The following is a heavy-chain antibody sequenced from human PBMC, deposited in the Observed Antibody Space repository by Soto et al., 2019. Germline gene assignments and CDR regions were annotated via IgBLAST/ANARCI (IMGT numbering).Heavy chain of an antibody. CDR1: GFTFSSYG. J-gene: IGHJ4*02. V-gene: IGHV3-30*18. CDR3: AKGRVDTAMVYDY. Sequence: QVQLVESGGGVVQPGRSLRLSCAASGFTFSSYGMHWVRQAPGEGLEWVAVISYDGSNKYYADSVKGRFTISRDNSKNTLYLQMNSLRAEDTAVYYCAKGRVDTAMVYDYWGQGTLVTVSS. CDR2: ISYDGSNK. D-gene: IGHD5-18*01.